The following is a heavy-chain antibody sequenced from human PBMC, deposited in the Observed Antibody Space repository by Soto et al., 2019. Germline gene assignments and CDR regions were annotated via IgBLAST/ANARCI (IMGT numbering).Heavy chain of an antibody. V-gene: IGHV5-51*01. D-gene: IGHD6-19*01. J-gene: IGHJ4*02. CDR2: IYPGDSDT. Sequence: PGESLKISCKGSGYGFTSYWIGWVRQMPGKGLEWMGIIYPGDSDTRYGPSFQGQVTISADKSISTAYLQWSSLKASDTAMYYCARQRYSSGWYYYYWGQGTLVTVSS. CDR3: ARQRYSSGWYYYY. CDR1: GYGFTSYW.